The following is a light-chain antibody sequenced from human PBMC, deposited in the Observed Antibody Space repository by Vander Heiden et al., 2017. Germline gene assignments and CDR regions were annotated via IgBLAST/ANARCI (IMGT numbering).Light chain of an antibody. CDR2: ATS. J-gene: IGKJ4*01. CDR3: QQSDSTPAP. CDR1: QSISSY. Sequence: DIQMTQSPSSLSASVGDRVTITCRASQSISSYLNWYHQKPGKAPKLLIYATSSLQSGVPSRFSGSGSGTDFTLTISSLQPEDFATYYCQQSDSTPAPFGGGTKVEIK. V-gene: IGKV1-39*01.